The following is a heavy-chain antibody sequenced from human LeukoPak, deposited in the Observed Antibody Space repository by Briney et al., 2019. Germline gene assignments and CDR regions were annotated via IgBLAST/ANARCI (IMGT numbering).Heavy chain of an antibody. D-gene: IGHD3-22*01. J-gene: IGHJ4*02. CDR3: ARGVGTEYYYDSSGYYLGFDY. Sequence: GASVKVSCKASGGTFSSYAISWVRQAPGQGLEWMGGIIPIFGTANYAQKFQGRVTITTDESTSTAYMELSSLRSEDTAVYYCARGVGTEYYYDSSGYYLGFDYWGQGTLVTVSS. V-gene: IGHV1-69*05. CDR1: GGTFSSYA. CDR2: IIPIFGTA.